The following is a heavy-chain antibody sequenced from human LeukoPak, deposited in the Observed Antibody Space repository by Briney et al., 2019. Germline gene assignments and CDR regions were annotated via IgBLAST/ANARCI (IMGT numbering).Heavy chain of an antibody. J-gene: IGHJ4*02. CDR1: GYTFTGYY. CDR3: ARVVTLGYCSGGSCYRPYFDY. V-gene: IGHV1-2*02. CDR2: INPNSGGT. D-gene: IGHD2-15*01. Sequence: ASVKVSCKASGYTFTGYYTHWVRQAPGQGLEWMGWINPNSGGTNYAQKFQGRVTMTRDTSISTAYMELSRLRSDDTAVYYCARVVTLGYCSGGSCYRPYFDYWGQGTLVTVSS.